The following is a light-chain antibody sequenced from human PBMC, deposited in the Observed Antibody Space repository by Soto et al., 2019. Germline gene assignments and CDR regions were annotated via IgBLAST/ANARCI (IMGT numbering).Light chain of an antibody. CDR2: DAS. CDR3: HQRKSWPRT. J-gene: IGKJ1*01. CDR1: QSVSSY. Sequence: VLTQSPATLSVSPGEGATLSCRASQSVSSYLAWYQQKPGQAPRLLIYDASNRATGIPARFSGTGSGTDFTLTINNLEPEDFAVYYCHQRKSWPRTFGQGTNV. V-gene: IGKV3-11*01.